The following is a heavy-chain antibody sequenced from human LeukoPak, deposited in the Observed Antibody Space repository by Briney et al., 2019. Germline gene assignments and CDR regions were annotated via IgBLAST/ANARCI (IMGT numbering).Heavy chain of an antibody. CDR3: AXXXDSSGYYTAHFDY. V-gene: IGHV4-59*01. CDR1: GGSISSYY. J-gene: IGHJ4*02. CDR2: IYYSGST. D-gene: IGHD3-22*01. Sequence: PSETLSLTCTVSGGSISSYYWSWIRQPPGKGLEWIGYIYYSGSTNYNPSLNGRVTISVDTSKNQFSLKLSSVTVSDTPVCYCAXXXDSSGYYTAHFDYWGQGTLVTVSS.